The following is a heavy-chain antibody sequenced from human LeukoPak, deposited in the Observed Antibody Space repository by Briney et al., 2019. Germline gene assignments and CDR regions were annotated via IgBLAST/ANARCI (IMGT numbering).Heavy chain of an antibody. CDR1: GFTFSSYG. CDR3: ARGPRGVGEMKTYYFDQ. V-gene: IGHV3-33*01. Sequence: PGGSLRLSCAASGFTFSSYGTHWVRQAPGKGLEWVAVIWYDGSNKFYAGSVKGRFTISRDNSKNTLYLQMNNLRAEDTAVYYCARGPRGVGEMKTYYFDQWGQGTLVSVSS. J-gene: IGHJ4*02. D-gene: IGHD3-16*01. CDR2: IWYDGSNK.